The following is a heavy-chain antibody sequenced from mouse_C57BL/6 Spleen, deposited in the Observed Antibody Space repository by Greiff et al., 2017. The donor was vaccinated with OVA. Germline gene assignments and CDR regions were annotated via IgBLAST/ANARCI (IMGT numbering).Heavy chain of an antibody. J-gene: IGHJ4*01. D-gene: IGHD1-1*01. Sequence: EVQVVESGGGLVQPKGSLKLSCAASGFSFNTYAMNWVRQAPGKGLEWVARIRSKSNNYATYYADSVKDRFTISRDDSESMLYLQMNNLKTEDTAMYYCVRTYYYGSSYNAMDYWGQGTSVTVSS. V-gene: IGHV10-1*01. CDR2: IRSKSNNYAT. CDR3: VRTYYYGSSYNAMDY. CDR1: GFSFNTYA.